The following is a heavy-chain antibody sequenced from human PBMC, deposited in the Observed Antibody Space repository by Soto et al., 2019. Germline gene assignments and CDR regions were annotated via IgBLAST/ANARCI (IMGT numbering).Heavy chain of an antibody. CDR1: GGSFSGYS. Sequence: PSVTLSLTCAAYGGSFSGYSRSWLRRPQGKGQAWFGEINHSGSPTEKPSLKSRVTLSVVTSKQQLSLKSSAESAADTAVYYCARKGDSSSWYGYFYYYGMDVWDQGTTVTVSS. CDR3: ARKGDSSSWYGYFYYYGMDV. V-gene: IGHV4-34*01. J-gene: IGHJ6*02. CDR2: INHSGSP. D-gene: IGHD6-13*01.